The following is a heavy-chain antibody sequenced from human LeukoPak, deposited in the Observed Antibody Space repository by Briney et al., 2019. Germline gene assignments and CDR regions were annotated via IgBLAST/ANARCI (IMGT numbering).Heavy chain of an antibody. D-gene: IGHD5-12*01. V-gene: IGHV1-2*06. CDR3: ARGYSGYDTFDY. CDR1: GYTFTGYY. J-gene: IGHJ4*02. CDR2: INPNSGGT. Sequence: ASVKVSXKASGYTFTGYYMHWVRQAPGQGLEWMGRINPNSGGTNYAQKFQGRVTMTRDTSISTAYMELSRLRSDDTAVYYCARGYSGYDTFDYWGQGTLVTVSS.